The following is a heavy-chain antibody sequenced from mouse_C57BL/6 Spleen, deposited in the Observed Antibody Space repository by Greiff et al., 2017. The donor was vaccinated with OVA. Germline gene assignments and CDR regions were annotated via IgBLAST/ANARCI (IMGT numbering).Heavy chain of an antibody. CDR3: ASQGAGYDWFAY. V-gene: IGHV3-6*01. J-gene: IGHJ3*01. Sequence: EVQVVESGPGLVKPSQSLSLTCSVTGYSITSGYYWNRIRQFPGNKLEWMGYISYDGSNNYNPSLKNRISITRDTAKNQFFLKLNSVTTEDTATYYCASQGAGYDWFAYWGQGTLVTVSA. CDR2: ISYDGSN. CDR1: GYSITSGYY. D-gene: IGHD2-2*01.